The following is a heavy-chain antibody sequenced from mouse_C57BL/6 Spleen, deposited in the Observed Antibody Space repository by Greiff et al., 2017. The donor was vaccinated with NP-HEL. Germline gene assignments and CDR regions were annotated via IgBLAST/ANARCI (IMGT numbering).Heavy chain of an antibody. J-gene: IGHJ2*01. V-gene: IGHV5-17*01. D-gene: IGHD4-1*01. Sequence: DVMLVESGGGLVKPGGSLKLSCAASGFTFSDYGMHWVRQAPEKGLEWVAYISSGSSTIYYADTVKGRFTISRDNAKNTLFLQMTSLRSEDTAMYYCARCLGRGYFDYWGQGTTLTVSS. CDR1: GFTFSDYG. CDR2: ISSGSSTI. CDR3: ARCLGRGYFDY.